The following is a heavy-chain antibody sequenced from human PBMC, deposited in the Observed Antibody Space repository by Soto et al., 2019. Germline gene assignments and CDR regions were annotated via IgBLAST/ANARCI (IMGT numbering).Heavy chain of an antibody. J-gene: IGHJ3*02. CDR3: ARIAVAGTEDFDI. CDR1: GGTFSSYA. Sequence: QVQLVQSGAEVKKPGSSVKVSCKASGGTFSSYAISWVRQAPGRGLEWMGGIIPIFGTANYAQKFQGRVTITADESTSKAYMELSSLRSEDTAVYYCARIAVAGTEDFDIWGQGTMVTVSS. D-gene: IGHD6-19*01. CDR2: IIPIFGTA. V-gene: IGHV1-69*01.